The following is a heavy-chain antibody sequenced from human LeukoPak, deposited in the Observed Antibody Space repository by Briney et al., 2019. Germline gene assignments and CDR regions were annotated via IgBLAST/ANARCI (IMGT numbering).Heavy chain of an antibody. V-gene: IGHV3-7*01. CDR3: ARRDWVSGAVRAFDI. CDR2: INEGGSRE. CDR1: GFTFSMYW. Sequence: GGSLRLSCEVSGFTFSMYWMTWVRQAPGKGLEWVANINEGGSREWYVDSLKGRFTISRDNSKNSLYLQMNGLRVEDTAVYYCARRDWVSGAVRAFDIWGQGTMVTVSS. J-gene: IGHJ3*02. D-gene: IGHD3-3*01.